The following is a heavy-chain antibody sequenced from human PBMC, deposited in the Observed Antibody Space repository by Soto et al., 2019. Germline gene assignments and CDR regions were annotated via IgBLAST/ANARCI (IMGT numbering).Heavy chain of an antibody. CDR1: GFTFSSYG. CDR3: ARDCDCGGDWISPSGGMDV. J-gene: IGHJ6*02. D-gene: IGHD2-21*02. V-gene: IGHV3-33*01. CDR2: IWYDGSNK. Sequence: GGSLRLSCAASGFTFSSYGMHWVRQAPGKGLEWVAVIWYDGSNKYYADYVKGRFTISRDNSKNTLYLQMNSLRAEDTAVYYCARDCDCGGDWISPSGGMDVWGQGTTVTVSS.